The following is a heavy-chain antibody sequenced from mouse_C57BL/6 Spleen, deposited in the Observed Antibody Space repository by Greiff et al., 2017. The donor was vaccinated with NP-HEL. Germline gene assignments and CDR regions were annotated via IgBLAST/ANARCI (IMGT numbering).Heavy chain of an antibody. CDR2: IDPENGGT. Sequence: VKLQQSGAELVRPGASVTLSCKASGYTFTDYEMHWVKQTPVHGLEWIGAIDPENGGTAYNQKFKGKAILTADKSSSTAYMELRSLTSEDSAVYYCTRGGYDYDGNYWGQGTTLTVSS. CDR3: TRGGYDYDGNY. CDR1: GYTFTDYE. D-gene: IGHD2-4*01. V-gene: IGHV1-15*01. J-gene: IGHJ2*01.